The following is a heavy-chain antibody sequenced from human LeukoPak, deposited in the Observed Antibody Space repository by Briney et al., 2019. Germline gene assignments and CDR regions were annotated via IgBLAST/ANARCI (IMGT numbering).Heavy chain of an antibody. CDR1: GGTFSSYA. CDR2: IIPIFGTA. V-gene: IGHV1-69*13. CDR3: ARTIPPLHHGGY. D-gene: IGHD2-15*01. J-gene: IGHJ4*02. Sequence: SVKVSCKASGGTFSSYAISWVRQAPGQGLEWMGGIIPIFGTANYAQKFQGRVTITADESTSTAYMELSSLRSEDTAVYYCARTIPPLHHGGYWGQGTLVTVSS.